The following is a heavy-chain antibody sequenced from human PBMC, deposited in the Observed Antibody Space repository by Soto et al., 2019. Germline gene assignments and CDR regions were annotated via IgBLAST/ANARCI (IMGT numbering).Heavy chain of an antibody. CDR1: GFTFSSYV. V-gene: IGHV3-30*18. CDR3: VKDGSSGWPYFGDMDV. Sequence: ESGGGVVQPGRSLRLSCAASGFTFSSYVMHWVRQAPGKGLEWVAVILYDGSKKYYADSVKGRFTISRDNSKNTMYLQMSSLRGEDTALYYCVKDGSSGWPYFGDMDVWGRGTTVTVSS. CDR2: ILYDGSKK. J-gene: IGHJ6*02. D-gene: IGHD6-19*01.